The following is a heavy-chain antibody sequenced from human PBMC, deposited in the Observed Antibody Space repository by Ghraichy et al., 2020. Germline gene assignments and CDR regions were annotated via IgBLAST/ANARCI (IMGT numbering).Heavy chain of an antibody. CDR2: INHSGST. D-gene: IGHD4-11*01. V-gene: IGHV4-34*01. J-gene: IGHJ4*02. CDR3: ARPRKKTTVTQTGSFDY. CDR1: GGSFSGYY. Sequence: SQTLSLTCAVYGGSFSGYYWSWIRQPPGKGLEWIGEINHSGSTNYNPSLKSRVTISVDTSKNQFSLKLSSVTAADTAVYYCARPRKKTTVTQTGSFDYWGQGTLVTVSS.